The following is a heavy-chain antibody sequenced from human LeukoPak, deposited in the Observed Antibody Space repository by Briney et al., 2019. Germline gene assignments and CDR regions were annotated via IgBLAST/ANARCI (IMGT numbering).Heavy chain of an antibody. CDR3: ARGYSGYFYY. Sequence: GGSLRLSCAASGFSVSTYWMNWVRQAPGKGLEWVASTSTKEDGSEKYYIDSVRGRFTISRDNAKNTLYLQMNSLRAEDTAVYYCARGYSGYFYYWGQGTLVTVSS. J-gene: IGHJ4*02. V-gene: IGHV3-7*04. D-gene: IGHD5-12*01. CDR1: GFSVSTYW. CDR2: TSTKEDGSEK.